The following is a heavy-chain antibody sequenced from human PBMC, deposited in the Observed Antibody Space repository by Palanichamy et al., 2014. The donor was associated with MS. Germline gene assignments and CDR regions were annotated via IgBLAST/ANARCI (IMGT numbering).Heavy chain of an antibody. J-gene: IGHJ4*02. CDR3: AKLRGDQVGARRYFDC. CDR1: EFTYSFSSYG. CDR2: ISGSGDSS. D-gene: IGHD1-26*01. Sequence: AASEFTYSFSSYGMTWVRQAPGKGLEWVSTISGSGDSSYYADSVKGRFTISRDNSKNTLYLQMDSLRVEDTALYYCAKLRGDQVGARRYFDCWGQGTLVTVSS. V-gene: IGHV3-23*01.